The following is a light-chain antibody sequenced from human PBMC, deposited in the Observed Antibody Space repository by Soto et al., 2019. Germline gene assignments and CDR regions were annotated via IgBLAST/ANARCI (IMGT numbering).Light chain of an antibody. V-gene: IGKV1-5*03. CDR3: QQYHTDST. J-gene: IGKJ1*01. Sequence: DIQMTQSPSTLPASVGDRVTITCRASQSINSWLAWYQQKPGKAPKLLIYTASSLETGVPSRSSGSGSGTEFTLTISSLQPDDFATYYCQQYHTDSTFGQGTKVDIK. CDR2: TAS. CDR1: QSINSW.